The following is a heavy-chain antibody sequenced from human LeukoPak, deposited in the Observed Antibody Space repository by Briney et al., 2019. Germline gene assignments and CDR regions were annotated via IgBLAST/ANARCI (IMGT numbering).Heavy chain of an antibody. CDR1: GGSFSGYY. J-gene: IGHJ4*02. V-gene: IGHV4-34*01. CDR2: INHSGST. Sequence: SETLSLTCAVYGGSFSGYYWSWIRQPPGEGLEWIGEINHSGSTNYNPSLKSRVTISVDTSKNQFSLKLSSVTAADTAVYYCARGFGWLRSALVYWDQGTLVTVSS. CDR3: ARGFGWLRSALVY. D-gene: IGHD5-12*01.